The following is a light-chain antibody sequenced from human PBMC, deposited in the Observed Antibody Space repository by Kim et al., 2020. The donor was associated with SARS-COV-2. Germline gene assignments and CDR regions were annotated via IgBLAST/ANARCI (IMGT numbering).Light chain of an antibody. V-gene: IGKV1-39*01. CDR2: AAS. CDR3: QQTYIAPGT. J-gene: IGKJ3*01. CDR1: QNINRH. Sequence: DIQMTQSPSSLSASVGDRVTITCRTSQNINRHLNWYHQKPGRAPKLLIYAASTLQGGVPSRFSGSGSETDFTLTISSLQPEDFATYFCQQTYIAPGTFGPGTKVDIK.